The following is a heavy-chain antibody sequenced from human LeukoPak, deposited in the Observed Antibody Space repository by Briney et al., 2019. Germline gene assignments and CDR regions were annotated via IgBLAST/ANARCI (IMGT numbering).Heavy chain of an antibody. J-gene: IGHJ6*02. V-gene: IGHV3-30-3*02. CDR3: AKPASIAAAGTMLGGVGYYYYGMDV. CDR2: ISYDGSNK. Sequence: GGSLRLSCAASGFTFSSYAMHWVRQAPGKGLEWVAVISYDGSNKYYADSVKGRFTISRDNSKNTLYLQMNSLRAEDTAVYYCAKPASIAAAGTMLGGVGYYYYGMDVWGQGTTVTVSS. D-gene: IGHD6-13*01. CDR1: GFTFSSYA.